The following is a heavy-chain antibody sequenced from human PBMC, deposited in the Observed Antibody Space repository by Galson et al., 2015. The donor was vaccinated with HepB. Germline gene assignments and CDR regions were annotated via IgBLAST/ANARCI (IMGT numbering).Heavy chain of an antibody. CDR1: GFTFSSYS. D-gene: IGHD5-12*01. CDR2: ISSSSSYI. CDR3: ARDTEATTMPSYYYYGMDV. J-gene: IGHJ6*02. Sequence: SLRLSCAASGFTFSSYSMNWVRQAPGKGLEWVSSISSSSSYIYYADSVKGRFTISRDNAKNSLYLQMNSLRAEDTAVYYCARDTEATTMPSYYYYGMDVWGQGTTVTVSS. V-gene: IGHV3-21*01.